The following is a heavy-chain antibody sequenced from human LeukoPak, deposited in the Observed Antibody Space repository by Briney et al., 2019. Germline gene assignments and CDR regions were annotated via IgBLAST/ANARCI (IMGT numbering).Heavy chain of an antibody. D-gene: IGHD2-2*01. V-gene: IGHV4-4*07. J-gene: IGHJ5*02. Sequence: PSETLSLSCTVSGVSISGSYWSWIRQPAGRGLEWVGRIYSSGSTNYDPSLKSRVTMSVDTSKNQFSLKLSSVTAADTAVYYCARAHIVVVPAAMGGNWFDPWGQGTLVTVSS. CDR1: GVSISGSY. CDR3: ARAHIVVVPAAMGGNWFDP. CDR2: IYSSGST.